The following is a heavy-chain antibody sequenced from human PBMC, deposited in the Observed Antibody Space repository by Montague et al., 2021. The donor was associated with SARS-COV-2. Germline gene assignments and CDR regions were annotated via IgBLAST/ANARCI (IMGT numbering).Heavy chain of an antibody. CDR3: VSSLPGNQFQFDY. Sequence: TLSLTCSVSGGSITSGGYNRTWIRQRPGGDLEWLGYLYYNGMTHYSPSLKSRASFSLDTSKNQFSLKLTSATATDSALYFCVSSLPGNQFQFDYWGQGALVTVSS. CDR2: LYYNGMT. D-gene: IGHD1-14*01. V-gene: IGHV4-31*03. CDR1: GGSITSGGYN. J-gene: IGHJ4*02.